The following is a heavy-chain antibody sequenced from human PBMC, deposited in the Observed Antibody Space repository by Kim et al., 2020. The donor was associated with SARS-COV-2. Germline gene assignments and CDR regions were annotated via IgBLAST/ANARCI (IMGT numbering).Heavy chain of an antibody. D-gene: IGHD1-7*01. Sequence: YADSVKGRFTISRDNTKNSLYLQMNSLRAEDTAVYYCAREVTGTSDWFDPWGQGTLVTVSS. CDR3: AREVTGTSDWFDP. V-gene: IGHV3-21*01. J-gene: IGHJ5*02.